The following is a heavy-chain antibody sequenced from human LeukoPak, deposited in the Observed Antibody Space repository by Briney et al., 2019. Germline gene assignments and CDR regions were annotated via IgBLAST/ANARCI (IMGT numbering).Heavy chain of an antibody. CDR2: ISDSGGST. CDR1: GFTFSSYA. V-gene: IGHV3-23*01. CDR3: AKDQFITIFGESINWFDP. J-gene: IGHJ5*02. D-gene: IGHD3-3*01. Sequence: GGSLRLSCAASGFTFSSYAMSWVRQAPGKGLEWVSAISDSGGSTYYADSVKGRFTISRDNSKNTLYLQMNSLRAEDTAVYYCAKDQFITIFGESINWFDPWGQGTLVTVSS.